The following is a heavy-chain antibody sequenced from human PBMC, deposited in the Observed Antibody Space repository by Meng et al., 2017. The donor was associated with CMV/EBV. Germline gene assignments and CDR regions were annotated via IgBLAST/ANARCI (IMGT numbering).Heavy chain of an antibody. CDR2: IIPILGIA. J-gene: IGHJ6*02. Sequence: SVKVSCKASGGAFSSYAISWVRQAPGQGLEWMGGIIPILGIANYAQKFQGRVTITANNSTSTAYMELSSLRSEDTAVYYCARSTVTRRGPGAPNYYHYVMDVWGQGTTVTVSS. D-gene: IGHD4-11*01. CDR1: GGAFSSYA. CDR3: ARSTVTRRGPGAPNYYHYVMDV. V-gene: IGHV1-69*10.